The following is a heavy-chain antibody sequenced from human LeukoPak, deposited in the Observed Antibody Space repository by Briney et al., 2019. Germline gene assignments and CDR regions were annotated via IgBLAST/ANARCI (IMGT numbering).Heavy chain of an antibody. V-gene: IGHV4-59*01. J-gene: IGHJ5*02. Sequence: SETLSLTXTVSGGSISSYYWSWIRQPPGKGLEWIGYIYYSGSTNYNPSLKSRVTISVDTSKNQFSLKLSSVTAADTAVYYCARVSLPNHCSSTSCYVDNWFDPWGQGTLVTVSS. CDR1: GGSISSYY. D-gene: IGHD2-2*01. CDR2: IYYSGST. CDR3: ARVSLPNHCSSTSCYVDNWFDP.